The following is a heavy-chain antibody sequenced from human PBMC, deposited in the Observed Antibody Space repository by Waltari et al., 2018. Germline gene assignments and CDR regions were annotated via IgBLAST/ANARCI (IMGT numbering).Heavy chain of an antibody. V-gene: IGHV3-74*01. CDR3: ARDLGGSGSD. D-gene: IGHD1-26*01. J-gene: IGHJ4*02. CDR1: GFTFSTYW. Sequence: EVQLVESGGGLIPPGGSLRLACAASGFTFSTYWMNWVRQAQGKGLVGVSRIDTHGSRTDYADSVKGRFTISRDNAKNTLYLQMNSLRVEDTALYYCARDLGGSGSDWGQGTLVTVSS. CDR2: IDTHGSRT.